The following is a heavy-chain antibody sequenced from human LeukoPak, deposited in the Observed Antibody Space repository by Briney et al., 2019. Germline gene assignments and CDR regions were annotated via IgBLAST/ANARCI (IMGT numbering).Heavy chain of an antibody. Sequence: ASVKVSCKVSGYTLTELSMHWVRQAPGKGLEWMGGFDPEDGETIYAQKFQGRVTMTRDTSTSTVYMELSSLRSEDTAVYYCARSGVTKQTYFDYWGQGTLVTVSS. CDR3: ARSGVTKQTYFDY. D-gene: IGHD5-18*01. V-gene: IGHV1-24*01. J-gene: IGHJ4*02. CDR1: GYTLTELS. CDR2: FDPEDGET.